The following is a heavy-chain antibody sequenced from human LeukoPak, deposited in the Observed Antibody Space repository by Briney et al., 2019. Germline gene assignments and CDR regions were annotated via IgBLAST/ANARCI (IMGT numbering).Heavy chain of an antibody. CDR2: INHSGST. V-gene: IGHV4-34*01. J-gene: IGHJ4*02. CDR1: GGSFSGYY. Sequence: SETLSLTCAVYGGSFSGYYWSWIRQPPGKGLEWIGEINHSGSTNYNPSLKSRVTISVDTSKNQFSLKLSSVTAADTAVYYCARRRPGGVVVVAAYYDYWGQGTLVTVSS. CDR3: ARRRPGGVVVVAAYYDY. D-gene: IGHD2-15*01.